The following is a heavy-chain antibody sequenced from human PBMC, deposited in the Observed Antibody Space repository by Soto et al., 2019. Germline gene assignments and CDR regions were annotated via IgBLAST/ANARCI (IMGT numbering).Heavy chain of an antibody. CDR2: ISGSGGST. Sequence: PGGSLRLSCAASGFTFSSYAMSWVRQAPGKGLEWVSAISGSGGSTYYADSVKGRFTISRDNSKNTLYLQVNSLRAEDTAVYYCAKVNTKRNIVVVTAIGFDYWGQGTLVTVSS. V-gene: IGHV3-23*01. D-gene: IGHD2-21*02. J-gene: IGHJ4*02. CDR1: GFTFSSYA. CDR3: AKVNTKRNIVVVTAIGFDY.